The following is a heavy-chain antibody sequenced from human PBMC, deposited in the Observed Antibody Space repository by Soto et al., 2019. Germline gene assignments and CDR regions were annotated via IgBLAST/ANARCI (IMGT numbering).Heavy chain of an antibody. CDR1: GLTVSGKKD. CDR2: LYDVDGS. CDR3: ASWHEREHAYDV. J-gene: IGHJ3*01. V-gene: IGHV3-53*01. D-gene: IGHD1-1*01. Sequence: DVQLVESGGGLIQPGESLRLSCAAFGLTVSGKKDVAWVRQAPGKGLEWVSALYDVDGSFYADSVKGRFTTSSDSSKTTVYLQLNGLRPDDTAVYYCASWHEREHAYDVWGQGTTVTVAS.